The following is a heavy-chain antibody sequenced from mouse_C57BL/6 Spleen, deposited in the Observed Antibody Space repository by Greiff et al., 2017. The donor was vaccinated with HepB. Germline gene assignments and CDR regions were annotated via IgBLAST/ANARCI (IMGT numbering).Heavy chain of an antibody. CDR3: ARSDYGSSYENFDY. J-gene: IGHJ2*01. CDR1: GYTFTSYW. D-gene: IGHD1-1*01. Sequence: QVQLQQPGAELVKPGASVKLSCKASGYTFTSYWMHWVKQRPGQGLEWIGMIHPNSGSTNYNEKFKSKATLTVDKSSSTAYMQLSSLTSEDSAVYYCARSDYGSSYENFDYWGQGTTLTVSS. V-gene: IGHV1-64*01. CDR2: IHPNSGST.